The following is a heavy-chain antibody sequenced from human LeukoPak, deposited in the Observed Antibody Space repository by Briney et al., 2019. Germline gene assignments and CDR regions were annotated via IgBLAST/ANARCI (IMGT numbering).Heavy chain of an antibody. CDR3: ARDRSYSSSWYSPDAFDI. J-gene: IGHJ3*02. D-gene: IGHD6-13*01. V-gene: IGHV3-30-3*01. CDR2: ISYDGSNK. CDR1: GFTFSSYA. Sequence: PGRSLRLSCAASGFTFSSYAMHWVRQAPGKGLEWVAVISYDGSNKYYADSVKGRFTISRDNAKNSLYLQMNSLRAEDTAVYYCARDRSYSSSWYSPDAFDIWGQGTMVTVSS.